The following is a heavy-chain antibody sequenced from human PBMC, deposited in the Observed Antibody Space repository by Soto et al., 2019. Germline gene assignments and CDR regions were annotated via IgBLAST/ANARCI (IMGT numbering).Heavy chain of an antibody. CDR2: INPSGGST. CDR3: ARDKGERYIWNSGGSNWFDP. J-gene: IGHJ5*02. Sequence: AASVKVSCKASGYTFTSYYMHWVRQAPGQGLEWMGIINPSGGSTSYAQKFQGRVTMTRDTSTSTVYMELSSLRSEDTAVYYCARDKGERYIWNSGGSNWFDPWGQGTLVTVSS. V-gene: IGHV1-46*01. CDR1: GYTFTSYY. D-gene: IGHD1-7*01.